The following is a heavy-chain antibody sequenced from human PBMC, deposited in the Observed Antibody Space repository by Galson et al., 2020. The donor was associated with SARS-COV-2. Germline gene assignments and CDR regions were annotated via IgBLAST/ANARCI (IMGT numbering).Heavy chain of an antibody. D-gene: IGHD2-8*01. CDR1: GFTYSDYY. CDR2: ISSSGTTI. Sequence: GGALRLSCAASGFTYSDYYMSWVRQSPGKGLEWVAYISSSGTTIYYANSVKGRFTISRDNAKNSLFLQMNNLRAEDTAVYYCARDPLYVYWYFDLWGRGTLVTVSS. J-gene: IGHJ2*01. V-gene: IGHV3-11*01. CDR3: ARDPLYVYWYFDL.